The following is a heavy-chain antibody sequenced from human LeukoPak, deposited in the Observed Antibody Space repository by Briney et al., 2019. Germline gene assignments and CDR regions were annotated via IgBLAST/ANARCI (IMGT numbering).Heavy chain of an antibody. CDR3: TTDGPYCSGGSCYSPYYYYYGMDV. CDR1: GFTFSNAW. Sequence: GGSLRLSCAASGFTFSNAWMSWVRQAPGKGLEWVGRIKSKTATATTDYAAPVKGRLTISRDDSKNTLYLQMNSLKPEDTAVYYCTTDGPYCSGGSCYSPYYYYYGMDVWGKGTTVTVSS. D-gene: IGHD2-15*01. V-gene: IGHV3-15*01. CDR2: IKSKTATATT. J-gene: IGHJ6*04.